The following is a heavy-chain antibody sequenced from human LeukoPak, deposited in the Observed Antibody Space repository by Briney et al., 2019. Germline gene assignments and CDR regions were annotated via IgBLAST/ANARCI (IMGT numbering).Heavy chain of an antibody. CDR3: ARATEDDILTGYWDYFDY. J-gene: IGHJ4*02. Sequence: PSETLSLTCTVSGGSVSSGSYYWSWIRQPPGKGLEWIGYIYYSGSTNYNPSLKSRVTISVDTSKNQLSLKLSSVTAADTAVYYCARATEDDILTGYWDYFDYWGQGTLVTVSS. V-gene: IGHV4-61*01. CDR1: GGSVSSGSYY. D-gene: IGHD3-9*01. CDR2: IYYSGST.